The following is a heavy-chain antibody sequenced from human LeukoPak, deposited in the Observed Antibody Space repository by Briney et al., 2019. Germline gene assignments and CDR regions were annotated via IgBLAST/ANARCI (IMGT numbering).Heavy chain of an antibody. Sequence: GGSLRLSCAASGFTFSSYAMHWARQAPGKGLEWVAVISYDGSNKYYADSVKGRFTISRDNSKNTLYLQMNSLRAEDTAVYYCARDTYSSSHRWFDPWGQGTLVTVSS. D-gene: IGHD6-13*01. V-gene: IGHV3-30-3*01. CDR2: ISYDGSNK. CDR1: GFTFSSYA. CDR3: ARDTYSSSHRWFDP. J-gene: IGHJ5*02.